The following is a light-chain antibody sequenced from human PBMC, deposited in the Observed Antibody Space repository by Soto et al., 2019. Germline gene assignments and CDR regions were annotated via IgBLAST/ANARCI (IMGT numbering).Light chain of an antibody. J-gene: IGLJ1*01. CDR2: DVS. CDR1: SSDVGGYNY. Sequence: SVLTQPASVSGSPGQSVTLSFTGTSSDVGGYNYVSWYQQHPGKAPKLMIYDVSNRPSGVSNRFSGSKSGNTASLTISGLQAEDEADYYCSSYTSSSKVFGTGTKVTVL. CDR3: SSYTSSSKV. V-gene: IGLV2-14*01.